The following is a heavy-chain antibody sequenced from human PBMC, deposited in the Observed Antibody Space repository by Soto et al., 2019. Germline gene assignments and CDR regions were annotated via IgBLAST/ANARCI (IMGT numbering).Heavy chain of an antibody. CDR1: GYTFTGYY. CDR2: INPNSGGT. CDR3: ARSSGRMVRGVQYYFDY. J-gene: IGHJ4*02. D-gene: IGHD3-10*01. V-gene: IGHV1-2*04. Sequence: GASVKVSCKASGYTFTGYYMHWVRQAPGQGLEWMGWINPNSGGTNYAQKFQGWVTMTRDTSISTAYMELSRLRSDDTAVYYCARSSGRMVRGVQYYFDYWGQGTLVTVSS.